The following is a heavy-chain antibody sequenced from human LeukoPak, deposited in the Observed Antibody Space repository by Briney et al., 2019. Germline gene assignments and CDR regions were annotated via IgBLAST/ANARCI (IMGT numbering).Heavy chain of an antibody. CDR3: ARVPQDYYDSSGYLRVGAFDI. D-gene: IGHD3-22*01. CDR1: XXTFTXXG. V-gene: IGHV1-18*01. CDR2: ISAYNGNT. Sequence: GAXVKVSCXAXXXTFTXXGXSWVRQAPGQGLEWMGWISAYNGNTNYAQKLQGRVTMTTHPSTSTAYMELRSLRSDDTAVYYCARVPQDYYDSSGYLRVGAFDIWGQGTMVTVSS. J-gene: IGHJ3*02.